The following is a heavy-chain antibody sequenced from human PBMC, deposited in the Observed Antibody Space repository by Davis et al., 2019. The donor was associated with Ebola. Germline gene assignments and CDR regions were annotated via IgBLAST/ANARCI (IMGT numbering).Heavy chain of an antibody. J-gene: IGHJ6*02. CDR3: ARDQWVLRFLEWLSYGMDV. CDR1: GFTFSSYS. V-gene: IGHV3-21*04. CDR2: ISSSSSYM. Sequence: GGSLRLSCAASGFTFSSYSMNWVRQAPGKGLEWVSSISSSSSYMYYADSVKGRFTISRDNAKNSLYLQMNSLRAEDTAVYYCARDQWVLRFLEWLSYGMDVWGQGTTVTVSS. D-gene: IGHD3-3*01.